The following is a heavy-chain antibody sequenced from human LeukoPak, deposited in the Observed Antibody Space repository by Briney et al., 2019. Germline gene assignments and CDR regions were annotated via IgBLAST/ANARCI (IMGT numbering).Heavy chain of an antibody. CDR3: AKLPSPPSEQYLDY. D-gene: IGHD4-11*01. CDR2: ISWNSGSI. V-gene: IGHV3-9*01. J-gene: IGHJ4*02. CDR1: GFTFDDYA. Sequence: GGSLRLSCAASGFTFDDYAMHWVRQAPGKGLEWVSGISWNSGSIGYADSVKGRFTVSRDNAKNSLYLQINSLRAEDTALYYCAKLPSPPSEQYLDYWGQGTLVTVSS.